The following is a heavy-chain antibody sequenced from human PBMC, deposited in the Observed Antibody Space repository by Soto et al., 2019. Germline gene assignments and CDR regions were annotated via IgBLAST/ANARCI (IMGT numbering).Heavy chain of an antibody. V-gene: IGHV4-34*01. J-gene: IGHJ6*03. D-gene: IGHD3-16*01. CDR1: GGSFSGYY. CDR3: ARGWDPRGNYYYYYMDV. Sequence: SETLYLTCAVYGGSFSGYYWSWIRQPPGKGLEWIGEINHSGSTNYNPSLKSRVTISVDTSKNQFSLKLSSVTAADTAVYYCARGWDPRGNYYYYYMDVWGKGTTVTVSS. CDR2: INHSGST.